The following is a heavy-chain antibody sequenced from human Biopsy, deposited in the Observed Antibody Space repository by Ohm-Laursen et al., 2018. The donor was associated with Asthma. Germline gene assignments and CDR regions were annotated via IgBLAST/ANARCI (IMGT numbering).Heavy chain of an antibody. CDR1: GFTFSRYA. CDR3: ARDVMEWYLPAFDF. CDR2: GGSYYDGGLK. V-gene: IGHV3-30-3*01. D-gene: IGHD3-3*01. Sequence: SLRLSCSASGFTFSRYAIHWVRQAPGKGLEWVAVGGSYYDGGLKYYADSVNGRFTASRDDSKNTLYLQMNSLRPDDTAVYYCARDVMEWYLPAFDFWGQGTLVTVSS. J-gene: IGHJ4*02.